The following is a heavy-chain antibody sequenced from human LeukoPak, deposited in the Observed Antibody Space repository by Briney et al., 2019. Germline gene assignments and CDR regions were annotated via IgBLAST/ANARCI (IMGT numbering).Heavy chain of an antibody. Sequence: PSETLSLTCTVSGGSISSYYWSWIRQPPGKGLEWIGYIYYSGSTNYNPSLKSRVTISVDTSKNQFSLKLSSVTAADTAVYYCARLHSVWTSFGYWGQGTLVTVSS. V-gene: IGHV4-59*01. J-gene: IGHJ4*02. CDR3: ARLHSVWTSFGY. CDR2: IYYSGST. D-gene: IGHD3/OR15-3a*01. CDR1: GGSISSYY.